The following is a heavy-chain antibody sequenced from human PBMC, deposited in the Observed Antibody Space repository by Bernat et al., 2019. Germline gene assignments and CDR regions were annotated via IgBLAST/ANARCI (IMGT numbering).Heavy chain of an antibody. D-gene: IGHD6-19*01. V-gene: IGHV4-59*01. Sequence: QLQLQESGPGLVKPSETLSLTCTVSGGSISSYYWSWIRQPPGKGLEWIGYIYYSGSTNYNHSLKSRVTITVDTSKNQFSLQLSSVTAADTAVYYCARVFSGWSPFDYWGQGTLVTVSS. CDR2: IYYSGST. CDR3: ARVFSGWSPFDY. CDR1: GGSISSYY. J-gene: IGHJ4*02.